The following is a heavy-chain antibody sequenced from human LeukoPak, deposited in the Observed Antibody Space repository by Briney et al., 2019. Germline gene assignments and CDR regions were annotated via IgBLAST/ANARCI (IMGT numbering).Heavy chain of an antibody. Sequence: GASVKVSCKASGYTFTDYYMHWVRQAPGQGLEWMGWINPNSGGTNCAQKFQGRVTMTRDTSISTAYMELSRLRSDDTAVYYCARERREQLLPPYTRLVNYLDYWGQGTLVTVSS. V-gene: IGHV1-2*02. CDR3: ARERREQLLPPYTRLVNYLDY. D-gene: IGHD2-15*01. CDR1: GYTFTDYY. CDR2: INPNSGGT. J-gene: IGHJ4*02.